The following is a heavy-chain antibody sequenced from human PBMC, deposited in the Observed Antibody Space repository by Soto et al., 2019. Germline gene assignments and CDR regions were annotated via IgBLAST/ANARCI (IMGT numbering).Heavy chain of an antibody. V-gene: IGHV3-7*04. J-gene: IGHJ4*02. CDR1: GFTFSSYW. D-gene: IGHD5-12*01. CDR3: ARASYVDIDFDY. Sequence: EVQLVESGGGLVQPGGSLRLSCAASGFTFSSYWMSWVRQAPGKGLEWVANIKQDGSEKYYVDSVKGRFTISTDNAKNSLYLQMNSLRAEDTAVYSCARASYVDIDFDYWGQGTLVTVSS. CDR2: IKQDGSEK.